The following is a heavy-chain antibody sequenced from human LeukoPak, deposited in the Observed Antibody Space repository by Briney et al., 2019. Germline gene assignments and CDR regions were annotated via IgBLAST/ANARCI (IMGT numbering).Heavy chain of an antibody. J-gene: IGHJ4*02. CDR1: GYSLSSGYY. CDR2: VDHSGST. V-gene: IGHV4-38-2*02. CDR3: AGWNTAMVTGY. D-gene: IGHD5-18*01. Sequence: SETLSLTCTVSGYSLSSGYYWGWIRQPPGKGLEWIGSVDHSGSTYYNPSLKSRVTISVDTSKNQFSLKLSSVTAADTAVYYCAGWNTAMVTGYWGQGTLVTVSS.